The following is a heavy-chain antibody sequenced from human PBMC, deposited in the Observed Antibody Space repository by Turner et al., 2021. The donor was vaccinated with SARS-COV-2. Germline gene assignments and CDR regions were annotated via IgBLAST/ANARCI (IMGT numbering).Heavy chain of an antibody. J-gene: IGHJ4*02. CDR2: INHSGST. CDR1: GGSFSGYY. CDR3: ARGATLQYYFDY. Sequence: QVQLQPWGAGLLKPSETLSLTCAVYGGSFSGYYWTWIRQPPGKGLEWIGEINHSGSTNYNPSLKSRVTISVDTSKNQFSLKLSSVTAADTAVYYCARGATLQYYFDYWGQGTLVTVSS. D-gene: IGHD4-4*01. V-gene: IGHV4-34*01.